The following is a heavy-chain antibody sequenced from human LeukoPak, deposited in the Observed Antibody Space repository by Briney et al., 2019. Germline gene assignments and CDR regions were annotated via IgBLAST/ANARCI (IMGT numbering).Heavy chain of an antibody. V-gene: IGHV3-23*01. CDR2: ISGSGGST. CDR3: ARGDTSYYPMD. Sequence: GGSLRLSCAASGFTFSSYAMSWVRQAPGKGLEWVSAISGSGGSTYYADSVKGRFTISRDNSKNALYLQMNSLRAEDTAVYYCARGDTSYYPMDWGQGTLVIVSS. D-gene: IGHD3-10*01. J-gene: IGHJ4*02. CDR1: GFTFSSYA.